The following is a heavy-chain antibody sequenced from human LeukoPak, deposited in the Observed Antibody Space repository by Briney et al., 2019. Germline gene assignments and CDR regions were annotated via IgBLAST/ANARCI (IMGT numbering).Heavy chain of an antibody. D-gene: IGHD3-22*01. J-gene: IGHJ1*01. CDR2: IIPIFGTA. Sequence: RASVKVSCKASGGTFSSYAISWVRQAPGQGLEWMGGIIPIFGTANYAQKFQGRVTITADESTSTAYMELSSLRSEDTAVYYCARGYYESSGYYAFQHWGQGTLVTVSS. V-gene: IGHV1-69*13. CDR3: ARGYYESSGYYAFQH. CDR1: GGTFSSYA.